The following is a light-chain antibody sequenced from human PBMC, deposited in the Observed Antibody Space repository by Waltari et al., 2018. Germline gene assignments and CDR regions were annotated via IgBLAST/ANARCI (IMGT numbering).Light chain of an antibody. CDR3: QQSFSTLIT. V-gene: IGKV1-39*01. J-gene: IGKJ5*01. Sequence: DIKPIPSPSAQTACVGDRVPITCRASQSIRTYLNWFQQKPGKAPNLLIYAASSLLSGVPSRFSGSGSGTDFTLTITSLQPEDFATYYCQQSFSTLITFGQGTRLEIK. CDR2: AAS. CDR1: QSIRTY.